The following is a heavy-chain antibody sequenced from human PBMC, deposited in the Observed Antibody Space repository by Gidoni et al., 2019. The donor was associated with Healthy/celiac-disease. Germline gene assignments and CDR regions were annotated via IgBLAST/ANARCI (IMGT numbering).Heavy chain of an antibody. D-gene: IGHD3-3*01. CDR3: AKDRGYDFWSGSGMDV. J-gene: IGHJ6*02. V-gene: IGHV3-23*01. CDR1: GFTFSSYA. CDR2: ISGSGGST. Sequence: EVQLLESGGGLVQPGGSLRLSCAASGFTFSSYAMSWVRQAPGKGLEWVSAISGSGGSTYYADSVKGRFTISRDNSKNTLYLQMNSLRAEDTAVYYCAKDRGYDFWSGSGMDVWGQGTTVTVSS.